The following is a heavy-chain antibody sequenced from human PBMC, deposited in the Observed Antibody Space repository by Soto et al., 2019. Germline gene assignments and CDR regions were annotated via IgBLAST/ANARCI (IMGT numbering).Heavy chain of an antibody. CDR3: ARGASAYSYRSPAFDL. Sequence: PGGSLRLSCAASGFAFTNAWMNWVRQAPGKGLEWVGRIKSKTDGGTTDYAAPVKGRFTISRDDSKNTLYLQMNSLRAEDTAVYYCARGASAYSYRSPAFDLWGRGTLVTVSS. CDR2: IKSKTDGGTT. V-gene: IGHV3-15*07. CDR1: GFAFTNAW. J-gene: IGHJ4*02. D-gene: IGHD5-18*01.